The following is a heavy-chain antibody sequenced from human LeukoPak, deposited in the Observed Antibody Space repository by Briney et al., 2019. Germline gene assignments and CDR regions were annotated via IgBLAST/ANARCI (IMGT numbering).Heavy chain of an antibody. D-gene: IGHD6-19*01. CDR1: GFTFSSYA. J-gene: IGHJ3*02. CDR3: ARGGNRGYSSGWYPVGAFDI. CDR2: ISSSSSYI. V-gene: IGHV3-21*01. Sequence: GGSLRLSCAASGFTFSSYAMSWVRQAPGKGLEWVSSISSSSSYIYYADSVKGRFTISRDNAKNSLYLQMNSLRAEDTAVYYCARGGNRGYSSGWYPVGAFDIWGQGTMVTVSS.